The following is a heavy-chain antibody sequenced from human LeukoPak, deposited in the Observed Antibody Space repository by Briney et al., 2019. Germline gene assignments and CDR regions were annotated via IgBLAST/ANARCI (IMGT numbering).Heavy chain of an antibody. CDR3: ARGRTGAAALDF. D-gene: IGHD2-2*01. CDR2: STHSGST. J-gene: IGHJ4*02. Sequence: PSETLSLTCAVYGESFSGHYWTYIRQPPGKGLEWIGESTHSGSTNYNPSLKSRVTISVDTSKNQFSLKLTSVTAADTAVYYCARGRTGAAALDFWGPGTLVTVSS. V-gene: IGHV4-34*01. CDR1: GESFSGHY.